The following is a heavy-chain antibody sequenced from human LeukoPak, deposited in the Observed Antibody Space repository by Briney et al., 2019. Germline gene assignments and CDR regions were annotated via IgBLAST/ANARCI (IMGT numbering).Heavy chain of an antibody. D-gene: IGHD3-10*01. V-gene: IGHV3-48*04. Sequence: GGSLRLSCAASGFTFSSYIMNWVRQAPGKGLEWVSYISSSGSTIYYADSVKGRFTISRDNAKNSLYLQMNSLRAEDTAVYYCASGTEWFGEFDYWGQGTLVTVSS. CDR2: ISSSGSTI. CDR3: ASGTEWFGEFDY. J-gene: IGHJ4*02. CDR1: GFTFSSYI.